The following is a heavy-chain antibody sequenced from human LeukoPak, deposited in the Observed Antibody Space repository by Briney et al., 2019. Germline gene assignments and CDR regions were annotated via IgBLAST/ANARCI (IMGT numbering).Heavy chain of an antibody. V-gene: IGHV3-23*01. J-gene: IGHJ4*02. CDR3: AKVLAHSYYYDSSGYQDY. CDR2: ISGSGGST. Sequence: PGGSLRLSCAASGFTFSSYAMSWVRQAPGKGLEWVSAISGSGGSTYYADSVKGRFTISRDNSKNTLYLQMNSLRAEDTAVYYCAKVLAHSYYYDSSGYQDYWGQGTLVTVSS. D-gene: IGHD3-22*01. CDR1: GFTFSSYA.